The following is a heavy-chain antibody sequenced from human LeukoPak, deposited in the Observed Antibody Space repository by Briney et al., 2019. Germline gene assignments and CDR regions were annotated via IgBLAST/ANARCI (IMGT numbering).Heavy chain of an antibody. V-gene: IGHV3-7*01. J-gene: IGHJ3*02. CDR1: GFTSCSYW. CDR3: ARFDYYHAFDI. D-gene: IGHD3-10*01. Sequence: GGSLRLSCAASGFTSCSYWMSWVRQAPGKGLERVANIKQDGSEKYYVDSVKGRFTISRDNAKNSLYLQMNSLRAEDTAVYYCARFDYYHAFDIWGQGTMVTVSS. CDR2: IKQDGSEK.